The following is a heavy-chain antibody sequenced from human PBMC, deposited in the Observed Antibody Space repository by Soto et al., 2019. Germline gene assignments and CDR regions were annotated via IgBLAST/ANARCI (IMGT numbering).Heavy chain of an antibody. V-gene: IGHV2-5*02. Sequence: QITLKESGPTLVKPTQTLTLTCTFSGFSLSTSGVGVGWIRQPPGKALDWLALIYWDDDKRYSPSLKSRLTITKDTSKHQAVLTMTNMDPVDTATYYCAYVPGRVFFDYWGQGTLVTVSS. D-gene: IGHD2-2*01. CDR1: GFSLSTSGVG. CDR2: IYWDDDK. CDR3: AYVPGRVFFDY. J-gene: IGHJ4*02.